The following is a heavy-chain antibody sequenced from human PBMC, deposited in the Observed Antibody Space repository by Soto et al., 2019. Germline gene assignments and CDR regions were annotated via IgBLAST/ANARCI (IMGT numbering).Heavy chain of an antibody. V-gene: IGHV1-46*03. CDR3: ARAFTIFGVVYNWFDP. Sequence: ASVKVSCKASGYTITSYYMHWVRQAPGQGLEWMGIINPSGGSTSYAQKFQGRVTMTRDTSTSTVYMELSSLRSEDTAVYYCARAFTIFGVVYNWFDPWGQGTLVTVSS. D-gene: IGHD3-3*01. CDR1: GYTITSYY. CDR2: INPSGGST. J-gene: IGHJ5*02.